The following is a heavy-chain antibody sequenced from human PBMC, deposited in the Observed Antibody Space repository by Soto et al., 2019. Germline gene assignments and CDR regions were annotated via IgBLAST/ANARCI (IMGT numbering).Heavy chain of an antibody. CDR1: GFPLNHHTMA. V-gene: IGHV2-26*01. Sequence: QVTFKESGPVLVKPTETLTLTGTVTGFPLNHHTMAVSWNRQPPGKALEWLAHIFSSDEKSYSTSLRSRFTISKDPSESQVVRTVTHMDPVDTATYSCARMLYFAMEVWGQGTTVTASS. CDR3: ARMLYFAMEV. CDR2: IFSSDEK. J-gene: IGHJ6*02.